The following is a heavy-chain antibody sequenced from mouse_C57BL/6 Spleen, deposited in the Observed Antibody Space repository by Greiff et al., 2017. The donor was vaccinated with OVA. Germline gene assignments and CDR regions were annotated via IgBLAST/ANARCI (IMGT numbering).Heavy chain of an antibody. J-gene: IGHJ4*01. CDR1: GFTFSDYG. CDR2: ISSGSSTI. V-gene: IGHV5-17*01. CDR3: ARGTTVVQYYYAMDY. Sequence: DVQLVESGGGLVKPGGSLKLSCAASGFTFSDYGMHWVRQAPEKGLEWVAYISSGSSTIYYADTVKGRFTISRDNAKNTLFLQMTSLRSEDTAMYYCARGTTVVQYYYAMDYWGQGTSVTVSS. D-gene: IGHD1-1*01.